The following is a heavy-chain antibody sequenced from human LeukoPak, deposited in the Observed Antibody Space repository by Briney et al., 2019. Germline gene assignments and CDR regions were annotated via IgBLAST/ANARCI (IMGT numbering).Heavy chain of an antibody. CDR1: GYTFTSYA. CDR3: ARGAPSGSYDFDY. V-gene: IGHV1-18*01. Sequence: ASVKVSCXASGYTFTSYAISWVRQAPGQGLEWMGWISAYSGNTNCAQKVQGRVTRTTDKSTSTAYMELRSLRSDDTAVYYCARGAPSGSYDFDYWGQGTLVTVSS. J-gene: IGHJ4*02. D-gene: IGHD1-26*01. CDR2: ISAYSGNT.